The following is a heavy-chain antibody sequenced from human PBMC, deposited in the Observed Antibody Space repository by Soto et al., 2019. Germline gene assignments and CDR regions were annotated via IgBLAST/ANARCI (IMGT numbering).Heavy chain of an antibody. J-gene: IGHJ3*02. CDR3: ARDAGYCSSTSCYVPQSYSSSWYAFDI. CDR1: GFTFSDYY. Sequence: GGSLRLSCAASGFTFSDYYMSWIRQAPGKGLEWVSYISSSGSTIYYADSVKGRFTISRDNAKNSLYLQMNSLRAEDTAVYYCARDAGYCSSTSCYVPQSYSSSWYAFDIWGQGTMVTVSS. V-gene: IGHV3-11*01. D-gene: IGHD2-2*01. CDR2: ISSSGSTI.